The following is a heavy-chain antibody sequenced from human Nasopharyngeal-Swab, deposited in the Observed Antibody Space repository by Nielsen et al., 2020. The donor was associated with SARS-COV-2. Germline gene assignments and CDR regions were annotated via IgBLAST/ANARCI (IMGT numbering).Heavy chain of an antibody. CDR3: ARTAPNRLWFGELLEALDY. CDR2: INPSGGST. J-gene: IGHJ4*02. V-gene: IGHV1-46*01. CDR1: GYTFTSYS. Sequence: ASVKFSCKASGYTFTSYSMHWVRQAPAQGLEWMGIINPSGGSTSYAQKFQGRVTMTRDTSTSTVYMELSSLRSEDTAVYYCARTAPNRLWFGELLEALDYWGQGTLVTVSS. D-gene: IGHD3-10*01.